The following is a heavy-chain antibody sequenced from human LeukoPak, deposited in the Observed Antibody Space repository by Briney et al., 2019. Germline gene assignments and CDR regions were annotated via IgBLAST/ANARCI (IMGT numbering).Heavy chain of an antibody. J-gene: IGHJ4*02. CDR3: AREGVPGATAHRYDY. V-gene: IGHV3-7*01. Sequence: GGSLRLSCAVTGFTFDTYWMSWVRQVPGKGLEWVANINQDGSAKYYVDSVKDRFTISRDNAKNSLYLQMNSLRAEDTGVYYCAREGVPGATAHRYDYWGQGSLVTVSS. CDR1: GFTFDTYW. CDR2: INQDGSAK. D-gene: IGHD1-26*01.